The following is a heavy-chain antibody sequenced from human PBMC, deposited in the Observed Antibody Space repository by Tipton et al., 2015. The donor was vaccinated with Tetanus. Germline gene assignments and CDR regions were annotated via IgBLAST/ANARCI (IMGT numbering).Heavy chain of an antibody. D-gene: IGHD3-3*01. J-gene: IGHJ4*02. CDR3: TTGYDFWSGIPPY. Sequence: SLRLSCAASGFTFSGSAMHWVRQASGKGLEWVGRVRTTTNSYATESGASVKGRFTISRDDSKNTAYLQMNSQKIEDTAVYYCTTGYDFWSGIPPYWGQGTLVTVSS. CDR1: GFTFSGSA. CDR2: VRTTTNSYAT. V-gene: IGHV3-73*01.